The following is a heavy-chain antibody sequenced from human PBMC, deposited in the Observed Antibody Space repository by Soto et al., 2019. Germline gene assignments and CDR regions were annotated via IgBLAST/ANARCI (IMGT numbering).Heavy chain of an antibody. CDR3: AKDESSGWSYMDAC. J-gene: IGHJ4*02. CDR1: GFTFSSYA. CDR2: ISGSGGST. V-gene: IGHV3-23*01. D-gene: IGHD6-19*01. Sequence: EVQLLESGGGLVQPGGSLRLSCAASGFTFSSYAMSWVRQAPRKGLEWVSAISGSGGSTYYADSVKGRFTISRDNSKNTLYLLMNSLRAQDTAVYYCAKDESSGWSYMDACWGQGTLVTVSS.